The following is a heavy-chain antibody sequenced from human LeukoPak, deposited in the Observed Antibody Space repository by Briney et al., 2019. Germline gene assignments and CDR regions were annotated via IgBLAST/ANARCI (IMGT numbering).Heavy chain of an antibody. V-gene: IGHV1-2*02. D-gene: IGHD3-10*01. CDR3: ARDSFGHDNDFDY. Sequence: ASVKVSCKASGYTFTAYYLQWVRLAPGQGLEWMGWINPKSGGTEYAQRFQGRVTMTRDTSISTAYMELSNLRSDDTAVYYCARDSFGHDNDFDYWGQGTLVTVSS. J-gene: IGHJ4*02. CDR2: INPKSGGT. CDR1: GYTFTAYY.